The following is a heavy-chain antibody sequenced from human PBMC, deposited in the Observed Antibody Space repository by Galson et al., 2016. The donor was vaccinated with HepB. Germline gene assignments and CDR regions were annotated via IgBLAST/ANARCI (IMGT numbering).Heavy chain of an antibody. J-gene: IGHJ5*02. D-gene: IGHD2-2*01. CDR2: LSYNGNSK. CDR3: ARDRDCSSNNCLVNWLDP. CDR1: GFTFSSYA. V-gene: IGHV3-30*04. Sequence: SLRLSCAASGFTFSSYAMHWARQAPGRGLEWVALLSYNGNSKYYADSVRGRFTISRDISKNTLYLEMNSLRAEDTAVYFCARDRDCSSNNCLVNWLDPWGKGTLVTVSS.